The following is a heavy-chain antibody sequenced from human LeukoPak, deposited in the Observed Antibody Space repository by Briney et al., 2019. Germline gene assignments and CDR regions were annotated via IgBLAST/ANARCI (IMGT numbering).Heavy chain of an antibody. Sequence: PSETLSLTCAVYGGSFSGYYWSWIRQPPGKGLEWIGEINHSGSTNYNPSLKSRVTISVDTSKNQFSLKLSSVTAADTAVYYCASLWFGESILDYWGQGTLVTVSS. D-gene: IGHD3-10*01. CDR3: ASLWFGESILDY. CDR2: INHSGST. CDR1: GGSFSGYY. V-gene: IGHV4-34*01. J-gene: IGHJ4*02.